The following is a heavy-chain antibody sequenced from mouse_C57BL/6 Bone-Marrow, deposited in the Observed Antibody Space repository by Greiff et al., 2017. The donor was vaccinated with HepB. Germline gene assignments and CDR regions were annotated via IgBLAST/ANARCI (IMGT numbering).Heavy chain of an antibody. D-gene: IGHD1-1*01. CDR3: ARSYYYGSSYWYFDV. CDR1: GYTFTDYY. J-gene: IGHJ1*03. V-gene: IGHV1-26*01. Sequence: EVQLQQSGPELVKPGASVKISCKASGYTFTDYYMNWVKQSHGKSLEWIGDINPNNGGTSYNQKFKSKATLTVDKPSSTAYMQLSSLTSEDSAVYYCARSYYYGSSYWYFDVWGTGTTVTVSS. CDR2: INPNNGGT.